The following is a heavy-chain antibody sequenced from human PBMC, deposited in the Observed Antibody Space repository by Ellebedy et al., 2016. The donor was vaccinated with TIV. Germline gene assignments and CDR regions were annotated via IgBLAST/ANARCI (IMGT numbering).Heavy chain of an antibody. J-gene: IGHJ4*02. Sequence: SETLSLTCTVSGGSISSYYWNWIRQPPGKGLEWIGYIYYSGSTNYNPSLKSRVTISVDTSKNQFSLKLSSVTAADTAVYYCARLPNYYDSIEFDYWGQGTLVTVSS. D-gene: IGHD3-22*01. CDR3: ARLPNYYDSIEFDY. V-gene: IGHV4-59*08. CDR2: IYYSGST. CDR1: GGSISSYY.